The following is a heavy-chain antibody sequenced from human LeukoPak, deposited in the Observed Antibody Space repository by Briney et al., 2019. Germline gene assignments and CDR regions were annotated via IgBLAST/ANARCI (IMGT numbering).Heavy chain of an antibody. Sequence: ASVKVSCKASGYTFTGYYIHWARQAPGQGREWGGWINPKTGGTNYAQKFLDRVTMTTDMSTSTAYMELIRLRSRDTAVYFCARGSSKYVFGYYMDVWGKGTTIIVSS. V-gene: IGHV1-2*02. CDR1: GYTFTGYY. D-gene: IGHD4-11*01. J-gene: IGHJ6*03. CDR2: INPKTGGT. CDR3: ARGSSKYVFGYYMDV.